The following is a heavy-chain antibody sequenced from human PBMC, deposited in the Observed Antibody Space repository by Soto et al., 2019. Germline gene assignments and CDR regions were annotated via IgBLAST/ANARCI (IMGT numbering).Heavy chain of an antibody. CDR1: GFTFSSYA. Sequence: GGSLRISCAASGFTFSSYAMSWVRQAPGKGLEWVSAISGSGGSTYYADSVKGRFTISRDNSKNTLYLQMNSLRAEDTAVYFCARDPSPLVSGVDFDYCGQATLVTVSA. J-gene: IGHJ4*02. CDR3: ARDPSPLVSGVDFDY. CDR2: ISGSGGST. V-gene: IGHV3-23*01. D-gene: IGHD2-8*01.